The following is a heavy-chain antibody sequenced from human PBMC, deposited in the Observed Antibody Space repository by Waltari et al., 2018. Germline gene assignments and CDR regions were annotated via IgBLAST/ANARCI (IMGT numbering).Heavy chain of an antibody. J-gene: IGHJ4*02. Sequence: SNYMNWVRQAPGKGLEWVSVIYSGGTTYYADSVKGRFTISRDNSKNTLYLQMNRLTAEDTAVYYCARATYSYGSGSYPFDYWGQGTLVTVSS. D-gene: IGHD3-10*01. CDR1: SNY. CDR3: ARATYSYGSGSYPFDY. V-gene: IGHV3-53*01. CDR2: IYSGGTT.